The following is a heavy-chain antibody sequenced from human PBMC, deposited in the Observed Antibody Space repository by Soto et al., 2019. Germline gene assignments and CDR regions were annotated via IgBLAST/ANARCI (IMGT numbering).Heavy chain of an antibody. Sequence: GGSLRLSCAASGFTFSSYAMSWVRQAPGKGLEWVSAISGSGGSTYYADSVKGRFTISRDNSKNTLDLQMNSLRAEDTAVYYCAKHGKYSIVVVDYFDYWGQGTLVTVSS. CDR1: GFTFSSYA. D-gene: IGHD3-22*01. V-gene: IGHV3-23*01. J-gene: IGHJ4*02. CDR2: ISGSGGST. CDR3: AKHGKYSIVVVDYFDY.